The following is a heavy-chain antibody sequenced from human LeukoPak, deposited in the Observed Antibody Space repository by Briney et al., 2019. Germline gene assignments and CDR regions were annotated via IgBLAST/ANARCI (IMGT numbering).Heavy chain of an antibody. V-gene: IGHV4-39*07. J-gene: IGHJ4*02. Sequence: SETLSLTCTVSGGSISSSSYYWGWIRQPPGKGLEWIGSIYYSGSTYYNPSLKSRVTISVDTSKNQFSLKLSSVTAADTAVYYCARSRSYDSSGLNWGRGTLVTVSS. CDR3: ARSRSYDSSGLN. CDR1: GGSISSSSYY. CDR2: IYYSGST. D-gene: IGHD3-22*01.